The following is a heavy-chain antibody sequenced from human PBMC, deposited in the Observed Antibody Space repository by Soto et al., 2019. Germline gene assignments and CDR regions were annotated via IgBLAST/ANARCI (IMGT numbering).Heavy chain of an antibody. CDR3: ARYYGALNPYYFDY. Sequence: QLQLQESGPGLVKPSETLSLTCTVSGGSISSSSYYWGWIRQPPGKGLEWIGSIYYSGSTYYNPSLKSRVTISVDTSKNQFALKLSSVTAADTAVYYCARYYGALNPYYFDYWGQGTLVTVSS. CDR2: IYYSGST. CDR1: GGSISSSSYY. V-gene: IGHV4-39*01. J-gene: IGHJ4*02. D-gene: IGHD4-17*01.